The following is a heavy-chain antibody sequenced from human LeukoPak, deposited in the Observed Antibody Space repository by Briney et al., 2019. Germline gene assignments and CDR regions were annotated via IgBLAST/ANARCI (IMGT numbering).Heavy chain of an antibody. CDR1: GGTFSSYA. D-gene: IGHD2-21*02. CDR2: IIPIFGTA. J-gene: IGHJ4*02. V-gene: IGHV1-69*05. CDR3: ARGRGTAIEAPFDY. Sequence: ASVKVSCKASGGTFSSYAISWVRQAPGQGLEWMRGIIPIFGTANYAQKFQGRVTITTDESTSTAYMELSSLRSEDTAVYYCARGRGTAIEAPFDYWGQGTLVTVSS.